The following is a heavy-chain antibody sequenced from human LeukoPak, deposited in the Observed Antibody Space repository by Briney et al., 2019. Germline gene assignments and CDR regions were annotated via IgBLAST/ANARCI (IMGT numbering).Heavy chain of an antibody. V-gene: IGHV3-23*01. D-gene: IGHD4-17*01. CDR2: ISGSGGST. CDR1: GFTFSSYA. Sequence: GGSLRLSCAASGFTFSSYAMSWVRQAPGKGLEWVSAISGSGGSTYYADSVKGRFTISRDNSKNTLYLQMNSLRAEDTAVYYCAKSPDSYGDYDYFDYWGQGTLVTVSS. J-gene: IGHJ4*02. CDR3: AKSPDSYGDYDYFDY.